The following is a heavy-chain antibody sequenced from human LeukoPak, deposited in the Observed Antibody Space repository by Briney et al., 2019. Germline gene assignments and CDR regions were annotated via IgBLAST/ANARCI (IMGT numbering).Heavy chain of an antibody. V-gene: IGHV3-11*04. Sequence: GGSLRLSCVASGFKFSDSYMNWIRQAPGKGLEWISYITSGGTTMYYADSVKGRFTISRDNAKNSLYLQMNSLRAEDTAVYYCARDHLEMATHIPSVSWGQGTLVTVSS. CDR3: ARDHLEMATHIPSVS. D-gene: IGHD5-24*01. J-gene: IGHJ5*02. CDR2: ITSGGTTM. CDR1: GFKFSDSY.